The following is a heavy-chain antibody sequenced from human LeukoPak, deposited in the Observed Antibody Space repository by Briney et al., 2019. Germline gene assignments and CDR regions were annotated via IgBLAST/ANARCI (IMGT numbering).Heavy chain of an antibody. CDR3: ARGPGSSGGCFVGDF. V-gene: IGHV3-74*01. J-gene: IGHJ4*02. D-gene: IGHD1-26*01. CDR1: GFTFSSHL. Sequence: GGSLRLSCAASGFTFSSHLMHWVRQAPGKGLVWVSRISSDGTYTNYADSVRGRFTISRDNAKNTLYLQMNSLRAEDTAVYYCARGPGSSGGCFVGDFWGQGTLVTVSS. CDR2: ISSDGTYT.